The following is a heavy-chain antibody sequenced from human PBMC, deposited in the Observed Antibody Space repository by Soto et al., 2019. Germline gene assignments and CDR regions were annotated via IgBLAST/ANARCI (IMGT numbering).Heavy chain of an antibody. J-gene: IGHJ1*01. Sequence: ASVKVSCKASGYTFTSYGISWVRQAPGQGLEWMGWISAYNGNTNYAQKLQGRVTMTTDTSTSTAYMELRSLRSDVTAVYYCASSIADYGDYEAYFQHWARAPWSPSPQ. CDR3: ASSIADYGDYEAYFQH. CDR2: ISAYNGNT. CDR1: GYTFTSYG. V-gene: IGHV1-18*01. D-gene: IGHD4-17*01.